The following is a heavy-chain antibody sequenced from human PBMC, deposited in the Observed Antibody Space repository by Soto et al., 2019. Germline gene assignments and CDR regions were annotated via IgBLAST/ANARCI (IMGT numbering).Heavy chain of an antibody. D-gene: IGHD5-12*01. V-gene: IGHV3-23*01. CDR2: VSGSGGRT. CDR3: TIVANDH. Sequence: EVQLLESGGGLVQPGGSLRLFCAASGFTFSSFAMTWVRQAPGKGLEWVSSVSGSGGRTSYADSVKGRVTIARDNSNNTLYLQINSLRAEDTAVYYCTIVANDHWGQGTLVIVSS. CDR1: GFTFSSFA. J-gene: IGHJ4*02.